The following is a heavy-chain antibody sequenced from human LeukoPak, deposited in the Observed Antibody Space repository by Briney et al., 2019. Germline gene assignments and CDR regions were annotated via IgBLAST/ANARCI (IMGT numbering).Heavy chain of an antibody. Sequence: SETLSLTCTVSGGSISSYYWSWIRQPPGKGLEWIGYIYYSGSTNYNPSLKSRVTISVDTSKNQFSLKLSSVTAADTAVYYCARHHPSSAEYFQPWGQGTLVTVSS. CDR2: IYYSGST. CDR1: GGSISSYY. CDR3: ARHHPSSAEYFQP. J-gene: IGHJ1*01. V-gene: IGHV4-59*08.